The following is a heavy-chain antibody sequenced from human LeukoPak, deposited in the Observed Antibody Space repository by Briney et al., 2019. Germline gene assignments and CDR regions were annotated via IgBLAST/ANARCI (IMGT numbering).Heavy chain of an antibody. V-gene: IGHV5-51*01. CDR3: ARHGRDGYNYDYYGMDV. CDR1: GYSFTSYW. D-gene: IGHD5-24*01. J-gene: IGHJ6*02. CDR2: IYPGDSDT. Sequence: GESLKISCKGSGYSFTSYWIGWVRQMPGKGLEWMGIIYPGDSDTRYSPSFQGQVTISADKSISTAYLQWSSPKASDTAMYYCARHGRDGYNYDYYGMDVWGQGTTVTVSS.